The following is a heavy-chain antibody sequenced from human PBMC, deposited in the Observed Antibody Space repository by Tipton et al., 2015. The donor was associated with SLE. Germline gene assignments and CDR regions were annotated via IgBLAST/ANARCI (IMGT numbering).Heavy chain of an antibody. CDR1: GGSISSGSYY. CDR3: ARTNRGCFDY. CDR2: VYNSGSS. D-gene: IGHD2-8*01. Sequence: TLSLTCTVSGGSISSGSYYWGWIRQPAGKGLEWIGGVYNSGSSYYNPSLKSRVTISVDTSKNQMSLKLNSVTAADTAVYYCARTNRGCFDYWGQGTLVTVSS. V-gene: IGHV4-61*02. J-gene: IGHJ4*02.